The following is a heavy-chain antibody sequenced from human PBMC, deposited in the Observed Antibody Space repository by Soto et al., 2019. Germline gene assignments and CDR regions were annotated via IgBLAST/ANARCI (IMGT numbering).Heavy chain of an antibody. V-gene: IGHV1-58*01. Sequence: SVKVSCKASGFTFTISAVQGVVQAVLRRLEWIGWIVVGSGNTNYAQKFQERVTITRDMSTSTAYMELSSLRSEDTAVYYCAAETYYYDSSDPRGMDVWGQGTTVTVSS. D-gene: IGHD3-22*01. CDR3: AAETYYYDSSDPRGMDV. CDR1: GFTFTISA. CDR2: IVVGSGNT. J-gene: IGHJ6*02.